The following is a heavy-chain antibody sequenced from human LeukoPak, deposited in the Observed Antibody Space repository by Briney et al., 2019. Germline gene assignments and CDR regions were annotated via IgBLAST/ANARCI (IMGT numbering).Heavy chain of an antibody. CDR3: ARVGSYGPEAFDI. CDR2: ISAYNGNT. CDR1: GYSFTSYG. D-gene: IGHD4-17*01. J-gene: IGHJ3*02. Sequence: ASEKVSCKASGYSFTSYGISWVRQAPGQGLEWMGWISAYNGNTNYAQKVQGRVTMTTDTSTTTAYMELRSLRFDDTAVYYCARVGSYGPEAFDIWGQGTKVTVSS. V-gene: IGHV1-18*01.